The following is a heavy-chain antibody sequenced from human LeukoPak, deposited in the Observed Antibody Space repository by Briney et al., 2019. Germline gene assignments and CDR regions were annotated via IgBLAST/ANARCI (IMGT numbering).Heavy chain of an antibody. CDR2: IYYSGST. J-gene: IGHJ5*02. CDR3: ARTGGSGSYYNLAGSWNWFDP. D-gene: IGHD3-10*01. CDR1: GGSISSYY. Sequence: SETLSLTCTVSGGSISSYYWSWIRQPPGKGLEWIRYIYYSGSTNYNPSLKSRVTISVDTSKNQFSLKLSSVTAADTAVYYCARTGGSGSYYNLAGSWNWFDPWGQGTLVTVSS. V-gene: IGHV4-59*08.